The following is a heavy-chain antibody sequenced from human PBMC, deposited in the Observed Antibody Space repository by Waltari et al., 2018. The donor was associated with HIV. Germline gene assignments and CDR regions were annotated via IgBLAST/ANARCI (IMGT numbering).Heavy chain of an antibody. D-gene: IGHD3-22*01. CDR3: AREFYYDSTGYNSGFDY. CDR1: GFPFSTSV. Sequence: QVHLVESGGGVVQPGRSLRLSCAASGFPFSTSVMHWVRQAPGKGLEWVADISYDGSDKYHADSVKGRFTISRDNSRNTLYLQMNSLRPEDTAVYFCAREFYYDSTGYNSGFDYWGQGTLVTVSS. CDR2: ISYDGSDK. J-gene: IGHJ4*02. V-gene: IGHV3-30*01.